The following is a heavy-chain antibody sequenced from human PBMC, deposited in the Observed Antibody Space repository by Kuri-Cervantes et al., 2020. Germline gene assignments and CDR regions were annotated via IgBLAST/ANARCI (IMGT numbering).Heavy chain of an antibody. CDR2: ISYDGSNK. V-gene: IGHV3-30-3*02. Sequence: GESLKISCAASGFTFSSYAMHWVRQAPGKGLEWVAVISYDGSNKYYADSVKGRFTISRDNSKNTLYLQMNSLRAEDTAVYYCAKPQQYGGYSSPYFDYWGQGTLVTVSS. J-gene: IGHJ4*02. D-gene: IGHD5-12*01. CDR3: AKPQQYGGYSSPYFDY. CDR1: GFTFSSYA.